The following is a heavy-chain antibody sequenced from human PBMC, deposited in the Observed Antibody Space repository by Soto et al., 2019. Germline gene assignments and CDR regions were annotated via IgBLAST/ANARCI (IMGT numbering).Heavy chain of an antibody. CDR3: ARDRADDAFDI. V-gene: IGHV6-1*01. CDR2: TYYRSKWYN. CDR1: GDSVSSNSAA. Sequence: SQTLSLTCVISGDSVSSNSAAGNWIRQSPSRGLEWLERTYYRSKWYNDYAVSVKSRITINPDTSKNQFSLQLNSVTPEDTAVYYCARDRADDAFDIWGQGSMVTVSS. J-gene: IGHJ3*02.